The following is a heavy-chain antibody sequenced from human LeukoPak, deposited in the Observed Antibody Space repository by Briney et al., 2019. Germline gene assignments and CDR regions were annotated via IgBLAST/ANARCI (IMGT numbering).Heavy chain of an antibody. J-gene: IGHJ4*02. D-gene: IGHD1-1*01. V-gene: IGHV1-18*01. Sequence: ASVKVSCKASRGTFSNYAISWVRQAPGQGLEWMGWISAYNGNTNYAQKLQGRVTMTTDTSTSTAYMELRSLRSDDTAVYYCARHSTGDIFDYWGQGTLVTVSS. CDR1: RGTFSNYA. CDR2: ISAYNGNT. CDR3: ARHSTGDIFDY.